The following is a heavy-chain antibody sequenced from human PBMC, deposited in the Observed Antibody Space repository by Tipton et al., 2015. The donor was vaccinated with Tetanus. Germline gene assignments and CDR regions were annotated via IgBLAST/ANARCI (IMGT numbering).Heavy chain of an antibody. CDR3: AKEALGVLNL. D-gene: IGHD1-14*01. Sequence: QLVQSGGGLVQPGGSLRLSCTASGFTFKSYTLNWVRQAPGNGLEWVAAISGSRLTPYYADSVKGRFTISRDNSKNTLSLQLNSLRADDTAIYYCAKEALGVLNLWGNGTTVIVSS. CDR1: GFTFKSYT. V-gene: IGHV3-23*04. J-gene: IGHJ6*04. CDR2: ISGSRLTP.